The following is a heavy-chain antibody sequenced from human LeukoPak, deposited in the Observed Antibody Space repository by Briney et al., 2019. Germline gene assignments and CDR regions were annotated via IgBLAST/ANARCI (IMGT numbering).Heavy chain of an antibody. J-gene: IGHJ4*02. D-gene: IGHD3-22*01. V-gene: IGHV4-4*07. CDR1: GGSISSYY. CDR3: AREDSSGYYEPFDY. CDR2: IYTSGST. Sequence: SETLSLTCTVSGGSISSYYWSWIRQPAGKGLEWIGRIYTSGSTNYNPSLKSRVTMSVDTFKNQFSLKLSSVTAADTAVYYCAREDSSGYYEPFDYWGQGTLVTVSS.